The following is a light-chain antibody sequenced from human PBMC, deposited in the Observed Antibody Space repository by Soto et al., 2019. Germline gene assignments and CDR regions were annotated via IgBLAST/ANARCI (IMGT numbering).Light chain of an antibody. J-gene: IGKJ1*01. CDR3: QQYKNWPLGT. V-gene: IGKV3D-15*03. CDR2: GAS. CDR1: QSVSSSD. Sequence: EIVLTQSPGTLSLSPGERATLSCRASQSVSSSDLAWYQQKPGQAPRLLIYGASSRATGIPDRFSGSGSGTEFTLTISILQSEDFAVYYCQQYKNWPLGTFGQGTKVDIK.